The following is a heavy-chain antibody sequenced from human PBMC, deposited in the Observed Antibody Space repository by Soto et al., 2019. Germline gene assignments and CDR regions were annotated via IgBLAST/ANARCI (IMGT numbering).Heavy chain of an antibody. CDR2: ILGGSGKT. D-gene: IGHD6-19*01. V-gene: IGHV3-23*01. CDR3: VRGGSIGVSDDDY. J-gene: IGHJ4*02. Sequence: EVQLLESGGGLVQPGGSLRLSCATSGFTFSSYAMTWVRQAPGKGLEWVALILGGSGKTYYADSVKGRFTISRDNSKNTLSLQMNSLRAAASALYYCVRGGSIGVSDDDYWGQGTLVTVSS. CDR1: GFTFSSYA.